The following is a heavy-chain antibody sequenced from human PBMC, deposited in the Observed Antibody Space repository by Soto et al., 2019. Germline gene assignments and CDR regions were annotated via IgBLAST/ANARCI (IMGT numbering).Heavy chain of an antibody. CDR1: GDTFSSYT. CDR3: ARKRYCCADCYSQDYYGMDI. Sequence: QVQLVQSGAELKKPGSSVKVSCRSGGDTFSSYTVSWVRQAPGQGLGWMGRVIPVLGVTNYSSKFQDRVSITAEKSTSTAYLELRRLTFDDSGIYYCARKRYCCADCYSQDYYGMDIWGQGTTVTVSS. J-gene: IGHJ6*02. D-gene: IGHD2-21*02. V-gene: IGHV1-69*02. CDR2: VIPVLGVT.